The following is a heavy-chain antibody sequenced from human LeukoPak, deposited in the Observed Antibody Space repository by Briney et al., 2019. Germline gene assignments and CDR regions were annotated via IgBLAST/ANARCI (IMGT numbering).Heavy chain of an antibody. D-gene: IGHD3-22*01. CDR3: ARYYYDSSGNYFWWFDP. V-gene: IGHV4-38-2*01. CDR2: IYHSGST. J-gene: IGHJ5*02. Sequence: SETLSLTCAVSGYSISSGYYWGWIRQPPGKGLEWIGSIYHSGSTYYNPSLKSRVTISVDTSKNQFSLKLSSVTAADTAVYDRARYYYDSSGNYFWWFDPWGQGTLVTVSS. CDR1: GYSISSGYY.